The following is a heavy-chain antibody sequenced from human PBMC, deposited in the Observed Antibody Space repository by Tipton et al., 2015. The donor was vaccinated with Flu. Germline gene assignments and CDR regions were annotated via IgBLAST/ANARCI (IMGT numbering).Heavy chain of an antibody. CDR1: GFTFSTYW. D-gene: IGHD2-8*01. Sequence: SLRLSCAASGFTFSTYWMHWVRQAPGKGLVWVSRINSDGSSTRYADSVKGRFTISRDNAKNTLYLQMNSLRAEDTAVYYCARDESLINGAFDIWGQGTMVTVSS. CDR2: INSDGSST. CDR3: ARDESLINGAFDI. V-gene: IGHV3-74*01. J-gene: IGHJ3*02.